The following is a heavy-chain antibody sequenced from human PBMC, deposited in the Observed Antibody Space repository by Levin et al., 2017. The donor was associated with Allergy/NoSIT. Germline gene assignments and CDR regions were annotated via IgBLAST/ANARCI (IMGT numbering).Heavy chain of an antibody. J-gene: IGHJ4*02. Sequence: PSETLSLTCTVSGGSISSSSYYWGWIRQPPGKGLEWIGSIYYSGSTYYNPSLKSRVTISVDTSKNQFSLKLSSVTAADTAVYYCARLFYGDYVDYWGQGTLVTVSS. CDR3: ARLFYGDYVDY. CDR2: IYYSGST. CDR1: GGSISSSSYY. V-gene: IGHV4-39*01. D-gene: IGHD4-17*01.